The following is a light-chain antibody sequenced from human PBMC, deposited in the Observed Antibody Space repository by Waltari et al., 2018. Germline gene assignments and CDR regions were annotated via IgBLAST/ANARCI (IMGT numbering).Light chain of an antibody. CDR1: KLGDKS. CDR3: QAWDSSTLWV. CDR2: EDS. Sequence: SFELSQPPSVSVSPGQPAIITCSGEKLGDKSPCWYQQKPGQSPVLVIYEDSKRPSGIPERFSGSNSGNTATLTISGTQAVDEADYYCQAWDSSTLWVFGGGTKLTVL. J-gene: IGLJ3*02. V-gene: IGLV3-1*01.